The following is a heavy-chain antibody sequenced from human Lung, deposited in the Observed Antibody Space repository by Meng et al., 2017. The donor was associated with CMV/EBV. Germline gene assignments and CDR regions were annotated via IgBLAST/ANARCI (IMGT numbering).Heavy chain of an antibody. CDR3: TRDVSPRSSAYFAIYYFYALDV. CDR2: ISNSGAYI. Sequence: ETLSLXXAASGFTFSSYSMNWVRQAPGKGLEWVSSISNSGAYIYYADSVKGRFSISRDNAQNSLYLHMNSLRAEDTAVYYCTRDVSPRSSAYFAIYYFYALDVWGQGXAVTVSS. CDR1: GFTFSSYS. J-gene: IGHJ6*02. D-gene: IGHD2-21*01. V-gene: IGHV3-21*01.